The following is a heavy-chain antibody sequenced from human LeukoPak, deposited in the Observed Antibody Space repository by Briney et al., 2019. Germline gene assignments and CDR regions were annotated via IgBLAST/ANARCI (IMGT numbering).Heavy chain of an antibody. Sequence: RPGGSLRLSCAASGFTFINYEMTWVRQAPGKVLEWVSYMSGSGSTIYYADSVKGRFTISRDNAKNSLYLQMNSLRAEDTAVYYCARMFTNYGLAFDSWGQGTLVTVSS. CDR1: GFTFINYE. D-gene: IGHD2-8*01. J-gene: IGHJ4*02. CDR3: ARMFTNYGLAFDS. V-gene: IGHV3-48*03. CDR2: MSGSGSTI.